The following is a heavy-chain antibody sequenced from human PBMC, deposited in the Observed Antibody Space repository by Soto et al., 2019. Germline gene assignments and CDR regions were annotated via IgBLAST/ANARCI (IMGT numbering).Heavy chain of an antibody. Sequence: LSLTCTVSGGSISSYYWSWIRQPAGKGLEWIGRIYTSGSTNYNPSLKSRVTMSVDTSKNQFSLKLSSVTAADTAVYYCARDRNFWSGYYIGWFDPWGQGTLVTVSS. D-gene: IGHD3-3*01. CDR1: GGSISSYY. V-gene: IGHV4-4*07. CDR2: IYTSGST. CDR3: ARDRNFWSGYYIGWFDP. J-gene: IGHJ5*02.